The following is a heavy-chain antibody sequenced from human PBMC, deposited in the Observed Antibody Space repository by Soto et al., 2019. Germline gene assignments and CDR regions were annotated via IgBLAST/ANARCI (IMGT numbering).Heavy chain of an antibody. J-gene: IGHJ4*02. CDR2: ISGSGGST. CDR1: GFTFSNYA. D-gene: IGHD6-19*01. Sequence: EVQLLESGGGLVQPGGSLRLSCVASGFTFSNYAMSWVRQAPGKGLECISGISGSGGSTHYADSVKGRFTISRDNSKNTLSLRMNSLRAEDTAVYYCANGKQWLPHNYWGQGTLVTVSS. CDR3: ANGKQWLPHNY. V-gene: IGHV3-23*01.